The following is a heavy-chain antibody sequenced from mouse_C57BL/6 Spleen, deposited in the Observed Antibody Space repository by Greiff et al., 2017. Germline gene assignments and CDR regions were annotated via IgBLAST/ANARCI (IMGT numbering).Heavy chain of an antibody. J-gene: IGHJ3*01. CDR2: ISYDGSN. D-gene: IGHD2-5*01. V-gene: IGHV3-6*01. Sequence: VTLQESGPGLVKPSQSLSLTCSVTGYSITSGFYWNWIRQFPGNKLEWMGYISYDGSNNYNPSLKNRIAITCDTSKNQFFLRLNSVTTEDTATDYCARDGSNYVGAFAYWGQGTLVTVSA. CDR1: GYSITSGFY. CDR3: ARDGSNYVGAFAY.